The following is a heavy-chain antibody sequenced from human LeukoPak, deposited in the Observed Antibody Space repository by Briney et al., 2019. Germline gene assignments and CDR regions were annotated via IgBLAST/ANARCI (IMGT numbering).Heavy chain of an antibody. V-gene: IGHV1-8*01. Sequence: GASVKVSCKASGYTFTSYDINWVRQALGKGLEWMEWMNPNSGNTGYAQKFQGRVTMSRNTSISTAYMELSSLRSEDTAVYYCARARRLITNYYYYYMDVWGKGTTVTVSS. CDR1: GYTFTSYD. CDR3: ARARRLITNYYYYYMDV. CDR2: MNPNSGNT. D-gene: IGHD3-22*01. J-gene: IGHJ6*03.